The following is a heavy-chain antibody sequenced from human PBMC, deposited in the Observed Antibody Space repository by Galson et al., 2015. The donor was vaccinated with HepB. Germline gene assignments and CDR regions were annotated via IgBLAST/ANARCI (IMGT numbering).Heavy chain of an antibody. V-gene: IGHV5-51*03. CDR1: GYSFTSYW. CDR3: ARPRGDSSGYYYDFDY. D-gene: IGHD3-22*01. Sequence: QSGAEVKKPGESLKISCKGSGYSFTSYWIGWVRQMPGKGLEWMGIIYPGDSDTRYSPSFQGQVTISADKSISTAYLQWSSLKASDTAMYYCARPRGDSSGYYYDFDYWGQGTLVTVSS. CDR2: IYPGDSDT. J-gene: IGHJ4*02.